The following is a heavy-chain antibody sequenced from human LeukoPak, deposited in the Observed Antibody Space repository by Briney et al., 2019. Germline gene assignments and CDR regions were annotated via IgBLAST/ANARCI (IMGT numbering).Heavy chain of an antibody. V-gene: IGHV3-11*04. J-gene: IGHJ6*02. CDR3: ARELYYYDSSGRYGMDV. Sequence: PGGSLRLSCAASGFTFSDYYMSWIRQAPGKGLEWVSYISSSGSTIYYADSVKGRFTISRDNAKNSLYLQMNSLRAEDTAVYYCARELYYYDSSGRYGMDVWGQGTTVTVSS. CDR2: ISSSGSTI. D-gene: IGHD3-22*01. CDR1: GFTFSDYY.